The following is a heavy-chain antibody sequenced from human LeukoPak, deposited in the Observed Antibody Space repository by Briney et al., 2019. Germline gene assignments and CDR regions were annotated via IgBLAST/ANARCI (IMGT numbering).Heavy chain of an antibody. CDR3: AKDISGRPPYYFNY. D-gene: IGHD6-25*01. CDR2: ISGSGGST. CDR1: GFTFSSYA. J-gene: IGHJ4*02. Sequence: AGGSLRLSCAASGFTFSSYAMSWVRQAPAKGLEWVSAISGSGGSTYYADSVKGRFTISRDNSKNTLYLQMNSLRAEDTAVYYCAKDISGRPPYYFNYWGQGTLVTVSS. V-gene: IGHV3-23*01.